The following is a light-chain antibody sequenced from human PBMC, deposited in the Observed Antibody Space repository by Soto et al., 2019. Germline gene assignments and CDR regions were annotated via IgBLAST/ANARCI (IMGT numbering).Light chain of an antibody. CDR3: QQSYSTPP. J-gene: IGKJ4*01. CDR2: AAS. Sequence: DIPMTQSPSSLSASVGDRVTITCRASQSISSYLNWYQQKPGKAPKLLIYAASSLQSGVPSRFSGSASGTDFTLTISSLQPEDFATYYCQQSYSTPPFGGGTKVEIK. V-gene: IGKV1-39*01. CDR1: QSISSY.